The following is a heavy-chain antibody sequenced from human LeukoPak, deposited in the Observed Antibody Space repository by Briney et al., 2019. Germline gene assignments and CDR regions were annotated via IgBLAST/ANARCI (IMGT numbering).Heavy chain of an antibody. V-gene: IGHV3-23*01. J-gene: IGHJ4*02. CDR2: ISGSGGST. D-gene: IGHD2-2*01. CDR3: AKRYCSSTSCLYIDY. CDR1: GFTFSSYA. Sequence: PGGSLRLSCAASGFTFSSYAMSWVRQAPGKGLEWVSAISGSGGSTYYADSVKGRFTISRDNSKNTLYLQMNSLRAEDTAVYYRAKRYCSSTSCLYIDYWGQGTLVTVSS.